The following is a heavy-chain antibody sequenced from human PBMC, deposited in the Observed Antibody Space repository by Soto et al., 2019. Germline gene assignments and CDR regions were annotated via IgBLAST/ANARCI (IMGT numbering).Heavy chain of an antibody. V-gene: IGHV3-15*07. CDR3: TTDTYSLAWAHYYYYYGMDV. CDR1: GFTFSSYS. CDR2: IKSKTDGGTT. D-gene: IGHD5-12*01. Sequence: SGGSLRLSCAASGFTFSSYSMNWVRQAPGKGLEWVGRIKSKTDGGTTDYAAPVKGRFTISRDDSKNTLYLQMNSLKTEDTAVYYCTTDTYSLAWAHYYYYYGMDVWGQGTTVTVSS. J-gene: IGHJ6*02.